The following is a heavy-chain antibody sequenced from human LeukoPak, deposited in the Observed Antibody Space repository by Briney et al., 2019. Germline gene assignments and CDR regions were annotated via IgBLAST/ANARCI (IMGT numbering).Heavy chain of an antibody. CDR2: ISGGGSMI. J-gene: IGHJ4*02. CDR1: GFTFSSYE. D-gene: IGHD3-10*01. V-gene: IGHV3-48*03. CDR3: AGVYASGRSRSLFES. Sequence: PGGSLRLSCSASGFTFSSYEMNWVRQGPGKGLQWISYISGGGSMIFYADAVKDRFTISRDNAKNSLYLQMNSLRAEDTAVYYCAGVYASGRSRSLFESRGQGTLVTVSS.